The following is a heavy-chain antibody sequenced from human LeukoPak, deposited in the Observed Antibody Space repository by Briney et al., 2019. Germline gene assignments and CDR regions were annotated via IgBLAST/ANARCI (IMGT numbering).Heavy chain of an antibody. D-gene: IGHD2-2*01. Sequence: ASVKVSCKASGYTFTGYYMHWVRQAPGQGLEWMGWINPNNGGTNYAQKFQGRVTMTRDTSISTAYMELSRLRSDDTAVYYCARVADCSSTSCYPLGWFDPWGQGTLVTVSS. CDR1: GYTFTGYY. CDR2: INPNNGGT. V-gene: IGHV1-2*02. CDR3: ARVADCSSTSCYPLGWFDP. J-gene: IGHJ5*02.